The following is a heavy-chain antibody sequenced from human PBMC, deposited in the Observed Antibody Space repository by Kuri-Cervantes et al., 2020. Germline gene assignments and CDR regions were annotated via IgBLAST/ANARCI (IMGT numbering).Heavy chain of an antibody. CDR2: MNPNSGHT. CDR1: GYTFTSYD. J-gene: IGHJ4*02. D-gene: IGHD6-6*01. CDR3: ARVPRESEAR. Sequence: ASVKVSCKASGYTFTSYDINWVRQATGQGLEWMGYMNPNSGHTGYAQKFQGRITMTSDTSISTAYMELSSLKSDDTAVYYCARVPRESEARWGQGTLVTVSS. V-gene: IGHV1-8*01.